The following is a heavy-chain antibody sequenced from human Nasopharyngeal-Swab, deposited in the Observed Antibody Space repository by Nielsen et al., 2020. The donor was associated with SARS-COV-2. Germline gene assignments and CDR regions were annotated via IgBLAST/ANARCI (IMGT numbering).Heavy chain of an antibody. D-gene: IGHD6-6*01. Sequence: ASVKVSCKASGYTFTSYAMHWVRQDPGQRLEWMGWINAGNGNTKYSQKFQGRVTITRDTSASTAYMELSSLRSEDTAVYYCARGGRYSSSSRIYYYMDVWGKGTTVTVSS. J-gene: IGHJ6*03. CDR1: GYTFTSYA. CDR3: ARGGRYSSSSRIYYYMDV. CDR2: INAGNGNT. V-gene: IGHV1-3*01.